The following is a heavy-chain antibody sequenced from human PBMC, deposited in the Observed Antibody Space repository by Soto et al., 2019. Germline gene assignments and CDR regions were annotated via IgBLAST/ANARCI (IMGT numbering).Heavy chain of an antibody. CDR2: IYHSGST. CDR1: DYSIISGYY. J-gene: IGHJ4*02. D-gene: IGHD2-21*02. V-gene: IGHV4-38-2*02. CDR3: ARNNGGDFSLDS. Sequence: SETLSLTCTVSDYSIISGYYWAWIRQPPGKGLEWFGNIYHSGSTYYNPSLKSRVTISVDTPKKQFSLKRTSVTAADTAVYYCARNNGGDFSLDSWGQGTLVTVSS.